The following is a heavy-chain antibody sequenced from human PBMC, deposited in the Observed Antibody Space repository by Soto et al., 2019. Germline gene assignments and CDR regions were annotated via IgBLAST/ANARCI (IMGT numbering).Heavy chain of an antibody. CDR3: VEGWNDF. Sequence: EVQVVESGGDLVKPGGSLRLSCVTSGFMFSSAWMSWVRQAPGKGLEWVGRIKSKSDGGARDYAAPVKGRFSISRDDSKNTVYLQMNRLRAADTAVYYCVEGWNDFWGQGTLVTVSS. V-gene: IGHV3-15*01. J-gene: IGHJ4*02. CDR2: IKSKSDGGAR. CDR1: GFMFSSAW. D-gene: IGHD1-1*01.